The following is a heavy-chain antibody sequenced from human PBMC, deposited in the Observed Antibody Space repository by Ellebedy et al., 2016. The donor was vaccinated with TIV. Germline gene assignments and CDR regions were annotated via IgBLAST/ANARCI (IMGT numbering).Heavy chain of an antibody. CDR1: GLVFSDYC. V-gene: IGHV3-7*03. CDR2: IASDGIEK. CDR3: ARGGRKTSYFWQY. D-gene: IGHD1-14*01. J-gene: IGHJ4*02. Sequence: GESLKISCAASGLVFSDYCMTWLRVSPGKGPEWVATIASDGIEKSYADSLKGRFTVSRDNTEHSMYLQMNSLRADDTGVYYCARGGRKTSYFWQYWGQGTPLTVSP.